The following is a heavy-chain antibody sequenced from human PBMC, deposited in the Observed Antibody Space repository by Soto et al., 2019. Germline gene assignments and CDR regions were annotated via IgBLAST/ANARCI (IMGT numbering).Heavy chain of an antibody. V-gene: IGHV4-34*01. Sequence: QVQLQQWGAGLLEPSETLSLTCAVYGGSFSGYYWGWFRQPPGKGLEWIGEVKHSGNINYNPSLKTRLTVSVDTSKNHFPLKLSSMTAADTAMYYCARGSHFDFSSGYADSFDVWGQGTMVTVSS. CDR1: GGSFSGYY. J-gene: IGHJ3*01. CDR2: VKHSGNI. D-gene: IGHD3-3*01. CDR3: ARGSHFDFSSGYADSFDV.